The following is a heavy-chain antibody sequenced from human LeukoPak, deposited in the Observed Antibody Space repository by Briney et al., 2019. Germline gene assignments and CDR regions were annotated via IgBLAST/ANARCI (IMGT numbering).Heavy chain of an antibody. Sequence: QPGGSLRLSCAASGFTFSTYGMHWVRQAPGKGLEWMTFIRFDGSNKYYADSVKGRFTVSRDNSKNTLYLQMNSLRAEDTAVYSCAKDRRFLSNYYDSGAYLDYWGQGTLVTVSS. CDR2: IRFDGSNK. V-gene: IGHV3-30*02. D-gene: IGHD3-22*01. J-gene: IGHJ4*02. CDR1: GFTFSTYG. CDR3: AKDRRFLSNYYDSGAYLDY.